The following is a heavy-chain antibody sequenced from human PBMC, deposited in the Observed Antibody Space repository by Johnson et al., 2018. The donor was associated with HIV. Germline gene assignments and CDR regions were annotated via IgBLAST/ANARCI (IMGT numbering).Heavy chain of an antibody. V-gene: IGHV3-30*02. J-gene: IGHJ3*02. Sequence: QMQLVESGGGVVQPGGSLRLSCAASGFTFSSYGMHWVRQAPGKGLEWVAFIRYDGSNKYYADSVKGRFTISRDNSKNTLYLQMSSLRAEDTALYYCFRDDRPDGFDIWGQGTMVTVSS. CDR3: FRDDRPDGFDI. CDR2: IRYDGSNK. D-gene: IGHD5-24*01. CDR1: GFTFSSYG.